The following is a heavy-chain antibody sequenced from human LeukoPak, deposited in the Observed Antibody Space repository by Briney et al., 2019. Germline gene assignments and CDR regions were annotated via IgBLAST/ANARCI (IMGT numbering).Heavy chain of an antibody. Sequence: SETLSLICAVYGGSLSGYYWSWIRQPPGKGLEWIGEINHSGSTNYNPSLKSRVTISVDTSKNQFSLKLSSVTAADTAVYYCARVGTIAARPGYYYYMDVWGKGTTVTVSS. D-gene: IGHD6-6*01. CDR3: ARVGTIAARPGYYYYMDV. J-gene: IGHJ6*03. CDR1: GGSLSGYY. CDR2: INHSGST. V-gene: IGHV4-34*01.